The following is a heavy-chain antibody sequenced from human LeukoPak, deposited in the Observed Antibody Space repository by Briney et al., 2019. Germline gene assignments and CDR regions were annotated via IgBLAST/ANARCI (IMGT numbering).Heavy chain of an antibody. J-gene: IGHJ4*02. CDR2: IKSKADGETI. CDR1: GFTFTNAW. D-gene: IGHD1-20*01. V-gene: IGHV3-15*07. Sequence: AGGSLRLSCAASGFTFTNAWMNWVRQAPGKGLEWVGRIKSKADGETIDYAAPVKGRFTFSRDDSKNMLYLQMNSLKSEDTAVYYCSTLTSRGLSVSWGEGTLVTVSS. CDR3: STLTSRGLSVS.